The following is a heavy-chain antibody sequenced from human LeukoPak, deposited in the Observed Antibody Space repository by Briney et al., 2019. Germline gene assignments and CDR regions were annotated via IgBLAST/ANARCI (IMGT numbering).Heavy chain of an antibody. Sequence: GASVKVSCKASGYTFTSYGISWVRQAPGQGLEWMGWISAYNGNTNYAQKLQGRVTMTTDTSTSTAYMELRSLRSDDTAVYYCARDSGYYGSGSYYNVRPRTYSRFDYWGQGTLVTVSS. V-gene: IGHV1-18*01. CDR1: GYTFTSYG. CDR2: ISAYNGNT. CDR3: ARDSGYYGSGSYYNVRPRTYSRFDY. D-gene: IGHD3-10*01. J-gene: IGHJ4*02.